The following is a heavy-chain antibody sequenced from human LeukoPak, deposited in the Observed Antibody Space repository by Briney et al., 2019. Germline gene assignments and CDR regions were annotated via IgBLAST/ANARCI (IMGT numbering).Heavy chain of an antibody. Sequence: SVKVSCKASGGTFSSYTISLVRQAPGQGLEWMGRIIPILGIANYAQKFQGRVTITADKSTSTAYMELSSLRSEDTAVYYCARDLSRSGYYASYNWFDPWGQGTLVTVSS. CDR1: GGTFSSYT. CDR2: IIPILGIA. J-gene: IGHJ5*02. V-gene: IGHV1-69*04. CDR3: ARDLSRSGYYASYNWFDP. D-gene: IGHD3-22*01.